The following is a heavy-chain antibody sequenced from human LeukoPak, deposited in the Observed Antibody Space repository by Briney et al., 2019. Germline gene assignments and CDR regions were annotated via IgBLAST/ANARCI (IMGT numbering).Heavy chain of an antibody. CDR3: ARKYDFWSGYSKAFDY. J-gene: IGHJ4*02. CDR2: INHSGST. Sequence: SETLSLTCAVYGGSFSGYYWSWIRQPPGKGLEWIGEINHSGSTGYNPSLKSRVTISVDTSKNQFSLKLSSVTAADTAVYYCARKYDFWSGYSKAFDYWGQGTLVTVSS. CDR1: GGSFSGYY. D-gene: IGHD3-3*01. V-gene: IGHV4-34*01.